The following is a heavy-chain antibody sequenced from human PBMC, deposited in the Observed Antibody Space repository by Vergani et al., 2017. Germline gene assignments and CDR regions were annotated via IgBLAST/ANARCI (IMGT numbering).Heavy chain of an antibody. CDR1: GYTFTTYA. D-gene: IGHD3-16*01. CDR2: INSGNGDT. V-gene: IGHV1-3*01. CDR3: ARDAGGFDP. J-gene: IGHJ5*02. Sequence: QVHLVQSGTEVKKPGASVKVSCKASGYTFTTYAIHWLRLAPGQRLEWMGWINSGNGDTKYSQRFQGRVTIARDASASTAYMEVSSLRSEDTAVYYCARDAGGFDPWGQGTLVTVSS.